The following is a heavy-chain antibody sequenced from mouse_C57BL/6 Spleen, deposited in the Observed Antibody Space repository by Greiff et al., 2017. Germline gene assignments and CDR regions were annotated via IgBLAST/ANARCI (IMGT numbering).Heavy chain of an antibody. Sequence: QVQLQQSGPGLVAPSQSLSITCTVSGFSLTSYGVHWVRQPPGEGLEWLVVIWSDGRTTYNSALKSRLSISKDNSKSQVFLKMNSLQTDDTARYYCARHNVYAMDYWGQGTSVTVSS. V-gene: IGHV2-6-1*01. J-gene: IGHJ4*01. CDR2: IWSDGRT. CDR3: ARHNVYAMDY. CDR1: GFSLTSYG.